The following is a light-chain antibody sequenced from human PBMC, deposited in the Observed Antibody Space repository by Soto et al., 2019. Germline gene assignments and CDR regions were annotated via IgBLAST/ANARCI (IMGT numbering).Light chain of an antibody. Sequence: QSALTQPASVSGSLGQSITISCTGTGSDVGFYDYVSWYQQHPGKAPKLMIYEVTNRPSGVSNRFSGSKSGNTASLTISGLQAEDEADYYCTSYTTSSTYVFGSGTKLTVL. CDR1: GSDVGFYDY. CDR3: TSYTTSSTYV. J-gene: IGLJ1*01. V-gene: IGLV2-14*01. CDR2: EVT.